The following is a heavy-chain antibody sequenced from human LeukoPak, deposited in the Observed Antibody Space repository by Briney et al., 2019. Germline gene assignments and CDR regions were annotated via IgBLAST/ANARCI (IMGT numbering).Heavy chain of an antibody. V-gene: IGHV4-61*02. CDR3: ARSPNGDGSS. CDR2: IYTSGST. J-gene: IGHJ4*02. CDR1: GGSISSGSYY. Sequence: PSQTLSLTCTVSGGSISSGSYYWSWIRQPAGKGLEWIGRIYTSGSTNYNPSLKSRVTISVDTSKNQFSLKLSSVTAADTAVYYCARSPNGDGSSWGQGTLVTVSS. D-gene: IGHD6-13*01.